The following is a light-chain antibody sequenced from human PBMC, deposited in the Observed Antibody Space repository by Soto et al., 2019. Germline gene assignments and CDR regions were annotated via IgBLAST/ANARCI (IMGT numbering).Light chain of an antibody. J-gene: IGKJ5*01. V-gene: IGKV3-11*01. CDR2: DSS. Sequence: EIELTQSPATLSLSPGDTATLSCRARQNVDKFLAWSQQRPGQPPRLLIFDSSNRATGVPVRFSGSGSGTVFTLTIGSLEPEDSAVYYCQQRKNWPPITFGQGTRLEIK. CDR3: QQRKNWPPIT. CDR1: QNVDKF.